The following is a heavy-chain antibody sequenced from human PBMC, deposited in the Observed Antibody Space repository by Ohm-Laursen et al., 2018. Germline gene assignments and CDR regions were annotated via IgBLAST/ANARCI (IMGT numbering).Heavy chain of an antibody. J-gene: IGHJ4*02. CDR1: GFTFSSYV. V-gene: IGHV3-23*01. D-gene: IGHD4-23*01. CDR2: ISGSGGST. Sequence: SLRLSRAASGFTFSSYVMSWVRQAPAKGLAWVSAISGSGGSTYYADSVKGRFTISRDNSKNTLYLQMNSLRAEDTAVYYCAKYLSYGGEIYFDYWGQGTLVTVSS. CDR3: AKYLSYGGEIYFDY.